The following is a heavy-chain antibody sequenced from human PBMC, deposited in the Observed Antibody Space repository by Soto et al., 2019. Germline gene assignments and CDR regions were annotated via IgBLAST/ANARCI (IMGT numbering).Heavy chain of an antibody. J-gene: IGHJ6*03. V-gene: IGHV4-61*08. CDR2: IYYNAIT. CDR1: GDSVSSGAYY. CDR3: ARGGRSAYYYYMGV. Sequence: SETLSLTCTVSGDSVSSGAYYWSWVRQPPGKGLEWIGYIYYNAITNYNPSLKSRVTISVDTSKNQFSLKLSSVTAADTAVYYCARGGRSAYYYYMGVWGKGTTVTVSS.